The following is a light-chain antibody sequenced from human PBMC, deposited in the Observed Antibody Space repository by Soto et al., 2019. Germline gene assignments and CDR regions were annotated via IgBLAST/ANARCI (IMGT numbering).Light chain of an antibody. V-gene: IGKV1-5*03. Sequence: DIQITQPPSTLSAAGGDRVSINCRASQSISAWLAWYQQKPGKAPRLLIYKASTLEIGVPSRFSGSGSGTDFTLTISSLQPDDVATYYCQQYNDYSWTFGQGTKVDIX. CDR3: QQYNDYSWT. CDR1: QSISAW. J-gene: IGKJ1*01. CDR2: KAS.